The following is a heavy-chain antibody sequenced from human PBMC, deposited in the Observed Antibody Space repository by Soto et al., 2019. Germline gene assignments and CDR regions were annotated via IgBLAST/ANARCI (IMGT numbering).Heavy chain of an antibody. J-gene: IGHJ4*02. V-gene: IGHV3-49*03. Sequence: EVQLVESGGGLVQPGRSLRLSCTASGFTFGDYAMSWFRQAPGKGLEWVGFIRSKAYGGTTEYAASVKGRFTISRDDSKSIAYLQMNSLKTEDTAVYYCTRDPYDFWSGYPPDPMYYFDYWGQGTLVTVSS. CDR2: IRSKAYGGTT. CDR3: TRDPYDFWSGYPPDPMYYFDY. CDR1: GFTFGDYA. D-gene: IGHD3-3*01.